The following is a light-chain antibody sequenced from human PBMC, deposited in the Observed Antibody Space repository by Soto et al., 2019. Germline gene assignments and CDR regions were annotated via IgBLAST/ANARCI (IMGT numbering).Light chain of an antibody. V-gene: IGLV2-14*01. CDR2: EVT. CDR3: GSYTTYRPYV. J-gene: IGLJ1*01. CDR1: SSDIGNHNS. Sequence: QSALTQPASVSGSPGQSITIPCTGTSSDIGNHNSVSWYQQHPGKAPKLIIFEVTNRPSGVSDRFSGSKSGNTASLTISGLQADDEADYYCGSYTTYRPYVFGSGTKLTVL.